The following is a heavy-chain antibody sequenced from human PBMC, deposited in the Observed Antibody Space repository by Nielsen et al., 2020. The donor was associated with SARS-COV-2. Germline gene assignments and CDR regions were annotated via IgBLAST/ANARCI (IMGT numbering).Heavy chain of an antibody. CDR3: AREGIVVPAAKGGNYFDY. Sequence: ASVKVSCKASGYTFTSYGISWVRQAPGQGLEWMGWINPNSGGTNYAQKLQGRVTMTTDTSTSTAYMELRSLRSDDTAVYYCAREGIVVPAAKGGNYFDYWGQGTLVTVSS. CDR2: INPNSGGT. CDR1: GYTFTSYG. D-gene: IGHD2-2*01. J-gene: IGHJ4*02. V-gene: IGHV1-18*01.